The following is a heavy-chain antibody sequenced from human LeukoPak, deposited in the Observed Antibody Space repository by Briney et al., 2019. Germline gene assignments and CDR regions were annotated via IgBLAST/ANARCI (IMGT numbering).Heavy chain of an antibody. CDR2: ISSSQRAI. CDR1: GFTFSDFY. CDR3: AGRASDSYLLY. Sequence: GGSLRLSCAASGFTFSDFYMSWIRQAPGKGLEWVSLISSSQRAINYGDAVKGRFTTSRDNAKNSLFLQMNSLRAEDTAIYYCAGRASDSYLLYRGQGILVTVSA. J-gene: IGHJ4*02. D-gene: IGHD2-15*01. V-gene: IGHV3-11*01.